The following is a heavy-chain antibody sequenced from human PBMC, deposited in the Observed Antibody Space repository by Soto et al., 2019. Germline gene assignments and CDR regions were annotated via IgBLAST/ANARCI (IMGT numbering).Heavy chain of an antibody. CDR2: INPNDGTA. J-gene: IGHJ4*02. Sequence: ASVKVSCKTSGYTFTNYYIHWVRQAPGQGLEWMGIINPNDGTATYTQKFQGRVTMTRDTSTSTVYIEMSSLRSEDTAVYYCARVQFATGWRYAGDYWGQGTLVTVSS. CDR3: ARVQFATGWRYAGDY. V-gene: IGHV1-46*01. D-gene: IGHD6-19*01. CDR1: GYTFTNYY.